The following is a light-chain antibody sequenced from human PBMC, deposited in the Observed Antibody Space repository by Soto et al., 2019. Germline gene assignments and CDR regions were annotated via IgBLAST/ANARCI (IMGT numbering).Light chain of an antibody. Sequence: QSVLTQTPSASGTPGQRVTTSCSGRTSNLGSNTVHWYQQLPGTAPKRLIHSNNQRPSGVPDRFSGSKSGTSASLAISGLQSEDEADYYCATWDDSLNAYVFGTGTKLTVL. J-gene: IGLJ1*01. V-gene: IGLV1-44*01. CDR1: TSNLGSNT. CDR3: ATWDDSLNAYV. CDR2: SNN.